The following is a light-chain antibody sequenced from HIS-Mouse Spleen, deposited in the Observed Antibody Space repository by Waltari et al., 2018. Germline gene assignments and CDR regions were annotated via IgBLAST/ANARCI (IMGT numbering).Light chain of an antibody. CDR2: DVS. V-gene: IGLV2-11*01. CDR1: SSYVGCYNY. CDR3: CSYAGSYTFVV. J-gene: IGLJ2*01. Sequence: QSALTQPRSVSGSPGQSVTISCTGTSSYVGCYNYFSCYQQHPAKAPKLMLYDVSKRPSGVPDRFSGSKSGNTASLTISGLQAEDEADYYCCSYAGSYTFVVFGGGTKLTVL.